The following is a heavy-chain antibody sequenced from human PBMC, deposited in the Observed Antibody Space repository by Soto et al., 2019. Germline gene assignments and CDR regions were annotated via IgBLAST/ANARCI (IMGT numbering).Heavy chain of an antibody. D-gene: IGHD6-19*01. CDR1: GGSISSYY. J-gene: IGHJ4*02. CDR3: ARLGYSSGWYYFDY. CDR2: IYYSGST. Sequence: SETLSLTCTVSGGSISSYYWSWIRQPPGKGLEWIGYIYYSGSTNYNPSLKSRVTISVDTSKNQFSLKLSSVTAADTAVYYCARLGYSSGWYYFDYWGQGTLVTVSS. V-gene: IGHV4-59*08.